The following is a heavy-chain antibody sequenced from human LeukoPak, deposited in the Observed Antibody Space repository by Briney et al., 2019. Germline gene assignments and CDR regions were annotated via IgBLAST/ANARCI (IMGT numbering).Heavy chain of an antibody. V-gene: IGHV4-61*05. Sequence: PSETLSLTCAVSGGSISSRSYYWGWIRQPPGKGLEWIGYINYSGSTNYNPSLKNRVTISVDTSRNQFSLRLSSVTAADTAVYYCARHDPLITMIIGERAFDMWGQGTMVTVPS. CDR3: ARHDPLITMIIGERAFDM. CDR2: INYSGST. J-gene: IGHJ3*02. CDR1: GGSISSRSYY. D-gene: IGHD3-22*01.